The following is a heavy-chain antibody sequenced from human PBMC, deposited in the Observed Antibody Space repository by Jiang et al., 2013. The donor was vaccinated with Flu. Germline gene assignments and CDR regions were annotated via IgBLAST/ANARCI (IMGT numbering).Heavy chain of an antibody. CDR2: ISAYNGNT. J-gene: IGHJ6*02. Sequence: PGASVKVSCKASGYTFTSYGISWVRQAPGQGLEWMGWISAYNGNTNYAQKLQGRVTMTTDTSTSTAYMELRSLRSDDTAVYYCARGDEYSSSWYTYYYYGMDVWGQGTTVTVSS. CDR1: GYTFTSYG. V-gene: IGHV1-18*04. D-gene: IGHD6-13*01. CDR3: ARGDEYSSSWYTYYYYGMDV.